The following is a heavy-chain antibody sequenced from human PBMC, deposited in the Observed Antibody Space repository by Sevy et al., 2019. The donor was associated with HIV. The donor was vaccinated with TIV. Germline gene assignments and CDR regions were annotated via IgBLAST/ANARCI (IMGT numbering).Heavy chain of an antibody. J-gene: IGHJ4*02. CDR1: GFTFSSYA. Sequence: GGSLRLSCAASGFTFSSYAMHWVRQAPGEGLEWVAVISDDGSNKYYADSVKGRFTISRDNSKNKLYLQMSSLRAADTAMFYCARDRQYCSGGTCYRTGYFDYWGQGTLVTVSS. D-gene: IGHD2-15*01. CDR3: ARDRQYCSGGTCYRTGYFDY. CDR2: ISDDGSNK. V-gene: IGHV3-30-3*01.